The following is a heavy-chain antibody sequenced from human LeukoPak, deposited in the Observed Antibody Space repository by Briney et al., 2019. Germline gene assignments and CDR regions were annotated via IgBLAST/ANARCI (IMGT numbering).Heavy chain of an antibody. CDR2: INHSGST. D-gene: IGHD6-19*01. V-gene: IGHV4-34*01. CDR3: ARSAYSSIRN. CDR1: GRSFSGYY. Sequence: SETLSLTCAVHGRSFSGYYWSWIRQPPGKGLEWIGEINHSGSTNYNPSLKSRVTISVDTSKNQFSLKLSSVTAADTAVYYCARSAYSSIRNWGQGTLVTVSS. J-gene: IGHJ4*02.